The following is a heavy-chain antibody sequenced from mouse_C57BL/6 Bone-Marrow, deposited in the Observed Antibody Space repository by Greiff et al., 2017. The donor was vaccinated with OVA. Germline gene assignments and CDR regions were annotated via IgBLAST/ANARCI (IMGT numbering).Heavy chain of an antibody. D-gene: IGHD1-1*01. Sequence: DVMLVESGGGLVQPKGSLKLSCAASGFSFNTYAMNWVRQAPGKGLEWVARIRSKSNNYATYYADSVKDRFTISRDDSESMLYLQMNNLKTEDTAMYYCVSSEDYGSSYDYAMDYWGQGTSVTVSS. J-gene: IGHJ4*01. CDR3: VSSEDYGSSYDYAMDY. V-gene: IGHV10-1*01. CDR2: IRSKSNNYAT. CDR1: GFSFNTYA.